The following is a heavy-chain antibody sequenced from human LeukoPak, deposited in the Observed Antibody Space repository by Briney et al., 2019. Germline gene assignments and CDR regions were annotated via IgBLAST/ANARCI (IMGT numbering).Heavy chain of an antibody. CDR1: GFTFSSYG. CDR3: ARRSGSSWGLGAFDI. CDR2: ISSSGKTI. V-gene: IGHV3-48*04. D-gene: IGHD6-13*01. Sequence: PGGSLRLSCAASGFTFSSYGMSWVRQAPGKGLEWVSYISSSGKTIYYADSVKGRFTNSRDNANNSLYLQMNSLRAEDTAVYYCARRSGSSWGLGAFDIWGQGTMVTVS. J-gene: IGHJ3*02.